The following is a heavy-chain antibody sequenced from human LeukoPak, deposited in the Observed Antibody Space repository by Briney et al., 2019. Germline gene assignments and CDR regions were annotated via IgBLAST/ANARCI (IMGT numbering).Heavy chain of an antibody. J-gene: IGHJ4*02. Sequence: SETLSLTCTVSGGSISSYYWSWIRQPPGKGLEWIGEINHSGSTNYNPSLKSRVTISVDTSKSQFSLKLSSVTAADTAVYYCARSSGSYYPFDYWGQGTLVTVSS. CDR3: ARSSGSYYPFDY. D-gene: IGHD1-26*01. CDR1: GGSISSYY. V-gene: IGHV4-34*01. CDR2: INHSGST.